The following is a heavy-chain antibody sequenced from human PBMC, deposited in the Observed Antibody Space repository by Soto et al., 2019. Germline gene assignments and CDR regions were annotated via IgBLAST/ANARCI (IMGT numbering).Heavy chain of an antibody. D-gene: IGHD2-15*01. CDR1: GGSISSSSYY. CDR3: ARHGFSAAYGMAV. V-gene: IGHV4-39*01. CDR2: ISYSGST. Sequence: QLQLQESGPGLVKPSETLSRTCTVSGGSISSSSYYWGGIRQPPGNGLEWIGSISYSGSTYYNPSLNSLVTISVDTSKNQVSLKLCSVTAADTAVYDCARHGFSAAYGMAVCGQGTTDPVSS. J-gene: IGHJ6*02.